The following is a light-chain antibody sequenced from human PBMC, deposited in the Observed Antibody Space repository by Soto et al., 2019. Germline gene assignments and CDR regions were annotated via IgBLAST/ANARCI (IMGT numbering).Light chain of an antibody. CDR3: QQYNNGPPT. Sequence: EIVLTQSPGTLSLSPGERAALSCRASQNVSSSYLAWYQQKPGQAPRLLFYGASTRATGIPARFSGSGSGTEFTLTISSLQSEDFAVYYCQQYNNGPPTFGQGTKVDI. CDR2: GAS. J-gene: IGKJ1*01. CDR1: QNVSSSY. V-gene: IGKV3-15*01.